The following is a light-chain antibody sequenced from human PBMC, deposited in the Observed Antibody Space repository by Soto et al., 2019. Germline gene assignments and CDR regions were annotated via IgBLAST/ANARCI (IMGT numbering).Light chain of an antibody. CDR1: SRDVGGYNY. CDR3: CSYAGSYTFV. V-gene: IGLV2-11*01. CDR2: DVS. Sequence: QSALTQPRSLSGSPGQSVTISCTGTSRDVGGYNYVSWYQQHPGKAPKLMIYDVSKRPSGVPDRFSGSKSGNTASLTISGLQAEDEADYYCCSYAGSYTFVFGTGTKVTVL. J-gene: IGLJ1*01.